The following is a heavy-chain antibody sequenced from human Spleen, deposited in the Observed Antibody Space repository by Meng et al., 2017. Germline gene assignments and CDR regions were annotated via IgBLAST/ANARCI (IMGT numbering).Heavy chain of an antibody. Sequence: SETLSLTCTVSGGSISSYYWSWIRQPPGKGLEWIGYIYYSGSTNYNPSLKSRVTISVDTSKNQFSLKLSSVTAADTAVYYCARTPGIAVAGTGNWFDPWGQGTLVTVSS. CDR2: IYYSGST. V-gene: IGHV4-59*12. CDR1: GGSISSYY. D-gene: IGHD6-19*01. J-gene: IGHJ5*02. CDR3: ARTPGIAVAGTGNWFDP.